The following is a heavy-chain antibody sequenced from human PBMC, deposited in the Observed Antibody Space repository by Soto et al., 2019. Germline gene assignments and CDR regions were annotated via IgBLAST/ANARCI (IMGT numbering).Heavy chain of an antibody. CDR1: VFTFITYS. CDR2: ISSTGRST. CDR3: AKGGLEATHGTFDN. Sequence: GWSLRLSCVFSVFTFITYSMSWVRQAPGKGLEWVSSISSTGRSTFYTDSVRGRFSISRDPSRNTLYLQMDDLRAEDTALYFCAKGGLEATHGTFDNLGQGTLVTVSS. D-gene: IGHD3-16*01. J-gene: IGHJ4*02. V-gene: IGHV3-23*01.